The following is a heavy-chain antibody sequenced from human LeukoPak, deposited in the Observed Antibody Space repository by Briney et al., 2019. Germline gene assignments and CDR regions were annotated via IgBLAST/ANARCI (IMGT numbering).Heavy chain of an antibody. D-gene: IGHD5-12*01. J-gene: IGHJ4*02. V-gene: IGHV3-30*04. CDR1: GFTLSSYA. CDR3: ASLNPSGYPDY. CDR2: ISYDGSNK. Sequence: GGSLRLSCAASGFTLSSYAMHWVRQAPGKGLEWVAVISYDGSNKYYADSVKGRFTISRDNSKNTLYLQMNSLRAEDTAVYYCASLNPSGYPDYWGQGTLVTVSS.